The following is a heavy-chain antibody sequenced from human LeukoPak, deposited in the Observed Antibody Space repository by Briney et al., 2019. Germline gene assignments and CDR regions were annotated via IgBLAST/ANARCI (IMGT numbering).Heavy chain of an antibody. D-gene: IGHD3-10*01. CDR2: IRSKAYGGTT. CDR3: TTETHWGGSGRLDYYYYMDV. CDR1: GFTFGDYA. J-gene: IGHJ6*03. V-gene: IGHV3-49*04. Sequence: GGSLRLSCTASGFTFGDYAMSWVRQAPGKGLEWVGFIRSKAYGGTTEYAASVKGRFTISRDDSKSIAYLQMNSLKTEDTAVYYCTTETHWGGSGRLDYYYYMDVWGKGTTFTVSS.